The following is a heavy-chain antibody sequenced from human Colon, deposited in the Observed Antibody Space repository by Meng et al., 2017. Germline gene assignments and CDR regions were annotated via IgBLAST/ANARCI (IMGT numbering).Heavy chain of an antibody. CDR2: IGDSSFYI. V-gene: IGHV3-21*01. CDR1: GFTFSTYS. CDR3: ARDPPHYYYGMDV. Sequence: GGSLRLSCAASGFTFSTYSMNWVRQAPGKGLEWVSSIGDSSFYIKYADSVKGRFTISRDNAKNSLYLQMNSLRVEDTAVYYCARDPPHYYYGMDVWGQGNTVTVSS. J-gene: IGHJ6*02.